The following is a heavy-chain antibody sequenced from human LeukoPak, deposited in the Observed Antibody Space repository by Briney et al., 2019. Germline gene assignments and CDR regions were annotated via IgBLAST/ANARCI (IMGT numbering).Heavy chain of an antibody. V-gene: IGHV1-18*01. CDR2: ISAYNGNT. Sequence: ALVKVSCKASGYIFTSYGISWVRQAPGQGLEWMGWISAYNGNTNYAQKLQGRVTMTTDTSTSTAYMELRSLRSDDTAVYYCARDGVGPFSERHFIWGQGTLVTVSS. CDR1: GYIFTSYG. CDR3: ARDGVGPFSERHFI. J-gene: IGHJ4*02. D-gene: IGHD2/OR15-2a*01.